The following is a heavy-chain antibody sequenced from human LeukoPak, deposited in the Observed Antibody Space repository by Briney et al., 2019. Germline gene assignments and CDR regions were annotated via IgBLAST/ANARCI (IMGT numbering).Heavy chain of an antibody. J-gene: IGHJ4*02. V-gene: IGHV3-21*01. CDR3: ARGWGTVVPAALDY. Sequence: PGGSLRLSCAASGFTFSSYSMNWVRQAPGKGLEWVSSISSSSSYIYYADSVKGRFTISRDNAKNSLYLQMNSLRAEDTAVYYCARGWGTVVPAALDYWGQGTLVTVSS. D-gene: IGHD2-2*01. CDR2: ISSSSSYI. CDR1: GFTFSSYS.